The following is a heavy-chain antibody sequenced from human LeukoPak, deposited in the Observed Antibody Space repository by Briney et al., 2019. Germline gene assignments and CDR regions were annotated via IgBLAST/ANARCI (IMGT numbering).Heavy chain of an antibody. CDR3: AKGSATVTTSAYYFDY. CDR1: GSTFTSYA. V-gene: IGHV3-23*01. Sequence: GGSLRLSCAASGSTFTSYAMSWVRQAPGNGLEWDSAISGSGSSTYHADSVKGRFTISRDNSRNTLYLQMNSLRAEDTAVYYCAKGSATVTTSAYYFDYWGQGTLVTVSS. J-gene: IGHJ4*02. CDR2: ISGSGSST. D-gene: IGHD4-17*01.